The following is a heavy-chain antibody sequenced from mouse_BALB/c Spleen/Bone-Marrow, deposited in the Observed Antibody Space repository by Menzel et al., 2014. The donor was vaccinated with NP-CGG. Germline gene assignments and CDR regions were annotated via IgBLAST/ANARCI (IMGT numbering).Heavy chain of an antibody. J-gene: IGHJ2*01. CDR3: ARRYYGSSFSYFDY. V-gene: IGHV5-17*02. D-gene: IGHD1-1*01. Sequence: EVQGVESGGGLVQPGGSRKLSCAASGFTFSSFGMHWVRRAPEKGLEWVAYINSGSSTIYYADTVKGRFTISRDNPKNTLFLQMTSLRSEDTAMYYCARRYYGSSFSYFDYWGQGTTLTVSS. CDR1: GFTFSSFG. CDR2: INSGSSTI.